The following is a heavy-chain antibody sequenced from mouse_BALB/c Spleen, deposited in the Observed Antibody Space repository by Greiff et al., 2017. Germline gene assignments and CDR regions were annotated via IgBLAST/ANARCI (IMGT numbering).Heavy chain of an antibody. CDR1: GYSITSDYA. CDR2: ISYSGST. D-gene: IGHD4-1*01. V-gene: IGHV3-2*02. CDR3: ASQTAWFAY. J-gene: IGHJ3*01. Sequence: VQLKESGPGLVKPSQSLSLTCTVTGYSITSDYAWNWIRQFPGNKLEWMGYISYSGSTSYNPSLKSRISITRDTSKNQFFLQLNSVTTEDTATYYCASQTAWFAYWGQGTLVTVSA.